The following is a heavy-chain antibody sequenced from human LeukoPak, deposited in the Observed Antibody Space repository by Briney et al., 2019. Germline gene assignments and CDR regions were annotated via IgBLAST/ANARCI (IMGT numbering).Heavy chain of an antibody. Sequence: GRSLRLSCAASGFTFSSYAMHWVRQAPGKGLEWVAVISYDGSNKYYADSVKGRFTISRDNSKNTLYLQMNSLRAEDTAVYYCARDGEDIVVVPAAQAPDYWGQGTLVTVSS. J-gene: IGHJ4*02. CDR1: GFTFSSYA. CDR3: ARDGEDIVVVPAAQAPDY. CDR2: ISYDGSNK. D-gene: IGHD2-2*01. V-gene: IGHV3-30*04.